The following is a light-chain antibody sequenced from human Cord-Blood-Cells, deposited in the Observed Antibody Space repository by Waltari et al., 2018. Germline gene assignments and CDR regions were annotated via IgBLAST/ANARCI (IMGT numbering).Light chain of an antibody. CDR1: SSDVGSYNL. J-gene: IGLJ2*01. V-gene: IGLV2-23*02. CDR3: CSYAGSSFV. Sequence: QSALTQPASVSGSPGQSITISCTGTSSDVGSYNLVSWYQQHPGKAPKLMIYEVSKRPSGVSNRCSGSKSGNTASLTISGLQAEDEADYYCCSYAGSSFVFGGGTKLTVL. CDR2: EVS.